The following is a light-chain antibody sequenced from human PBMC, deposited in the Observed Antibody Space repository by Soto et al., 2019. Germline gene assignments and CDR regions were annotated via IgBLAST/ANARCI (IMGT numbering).Light chain of an antibody. Sequence: QSVLTQPPSASGTPGQRVTISCSGSSSNIGSNTVNWYQQLPGTAPKLLISTDNQRPSGVPDRFSGSKSGTSASLAISGLQSDDEGDYYCAAWDASLGGFYVFGSGTKLTVL. CDR2: TDN. CDR1: SSNIGSNT. CDR3: AAWDASLGGFYV. J-gene: IGLJ1*01. V-gene: IGLV1-44*01.